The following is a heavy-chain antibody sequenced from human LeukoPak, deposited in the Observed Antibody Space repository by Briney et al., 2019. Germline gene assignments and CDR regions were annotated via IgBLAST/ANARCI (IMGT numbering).Heavy chain of an antibody. V-gene: IGHV1-24*01. CDR1: GYTLTELS. J-gene: IGHJ4*02. CDR3: ATDSVSLYYFDY. Sequence: ASVKVSCKVSGYTLTELSMHWVRQAPGKGLEWMGGFDPEDGETIYAQKFQGRVTMTEDTSTDTAYMELSSLRSEDTAVYYCATDSVSLYYFDYWGQGTLVTVSS. CDR2: FDPEDGET.